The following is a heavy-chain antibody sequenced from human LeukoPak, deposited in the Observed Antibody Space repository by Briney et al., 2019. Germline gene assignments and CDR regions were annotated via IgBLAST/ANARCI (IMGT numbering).Heavy chain of an antibody. CDR3: ARLYYDILTGYYINWFDP. D-gene: IGHD3-9*01. CDR2: MNPNSGNT. V-gene: IGHV1-8*01. Sequence: ASVKVSCKASGYTFTSYDTNWVRQATGQGLEWMGWMNPNSGNTGYAQKFQGRVTMTRNTSISTAYMELSSLRSEDTAVYYCARLYYDILTGYYINWFDPWGQGTLVTVSS. CDR1: GYTFTSYD. J-gene: IGHJ5*02.